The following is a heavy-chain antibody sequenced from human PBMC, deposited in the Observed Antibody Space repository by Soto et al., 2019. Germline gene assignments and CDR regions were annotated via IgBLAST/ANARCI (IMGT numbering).Heavy chain of an antibody. Sequence: PGGSLRLSCAASGFTFSSYSMNWVHQAPGKGLEWVSSISSSSSYIYYADSVKGRFTISRDNAKNSLYLQMNSLRAEDTAVYYCARDNIVVESPFDYWGQGTLVTVSS. CDR1: GFTFSSYS. CDR3: ARDNIVVESPFDY. J-gene: IGHJ4*02. V-gene: IGHV3-21*01. D-gene: IGHD2-2*01. CDR2: ISSSSSYI.